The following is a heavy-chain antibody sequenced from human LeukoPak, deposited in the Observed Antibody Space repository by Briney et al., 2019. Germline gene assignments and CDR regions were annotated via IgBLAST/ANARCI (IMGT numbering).Heavy chain of an antibody. CDR2: IYYSGST. V-gene: IGHV4-31*03. Sequence: SETLSLTCTVSGGSISSGGYYWSWLRQHPGKGLEWIAYIYYSGSTYYNPSLKSRVTISVDTSKNQFSLKLSSVTAADTAVYYCARIIGYRNEFDYWGQGTLVTVSS. D-gene: IGHD5-12*01. J-gene: IGHJ4*02. CDR3: ARIIGYRNEFDY. CDR1: GGSISSGGYY.